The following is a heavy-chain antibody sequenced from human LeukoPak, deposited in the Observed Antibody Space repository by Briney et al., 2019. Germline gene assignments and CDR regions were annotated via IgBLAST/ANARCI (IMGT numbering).Heavy chain of an antibody. V-gene: IGHV3-64D*09. CDR2: ISSNGDNT. J-gene: IGHJ4*02. D-gene: IGHD5-18*01. Sequence: PGGSLRHSCSASGFTLSDYGMHWVRQAPGKGLEYVSAISSNGDNTYYADSVKGRFTISRDNSKNTVYLQMSSLRAEDTAVYYCVCPISGYSYVYGYWGRGTLVTVSS. CDR1: GFTLSDYG. CDR3: VCPISGYSYVYGY.